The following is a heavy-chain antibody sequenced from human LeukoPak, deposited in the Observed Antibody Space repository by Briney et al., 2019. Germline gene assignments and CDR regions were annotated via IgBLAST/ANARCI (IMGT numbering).Heavy chain of an antibody. CDR2: FDPEDGET. V-gene: IGHV1-24*01. Sequence: ASVKVSCKVSGYTLTELSMHWVRQAPGKGLEWMGGFDPEDGETIYAQKFQGRVTMTEDTSTDTAYMELSSLRSEDTAVYYCATGRAYYDILTGYPAYNWFDPWGQGTLVTVSS. CDR1: GYTLTELS. J-gene: IGHJ5*02. D-gene: IGHD3-9*01. CDR3: ATGRAYYDILTGYPAYNWFDP.